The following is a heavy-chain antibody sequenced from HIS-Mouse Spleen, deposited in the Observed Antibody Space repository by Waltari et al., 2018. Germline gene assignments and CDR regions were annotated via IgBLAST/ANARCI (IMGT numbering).Heavy chain of an antibody. CDR2: INHSGST. J-gene: IGHJ3*02. CDR1: GGSFMGSY. Sequence: QVQLQQWGAGLLKPSETLSLTCAAYGGSFMGSYWCWIRQPQGKGLEWIGEINHSGSTNYNPSLKSRVTISVDTSKNQFSLKLSSVTAADTAVYYCARGSAAAGAFDIWGQGTMVTVSS. V-gene: IGHV4-34*01. CDR3: ARGSAAAGAFDI. D-gene: IGHD6-13*01.